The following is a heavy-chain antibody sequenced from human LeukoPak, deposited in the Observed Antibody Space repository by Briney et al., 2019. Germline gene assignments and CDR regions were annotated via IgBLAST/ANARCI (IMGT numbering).Heavy chain of an antibody. J-gene: IGHJ4*02. V-gene: IGHV1-69*13. Sequence: SVKVSCKASGGTFSSYAISWVRQAPGQGLEWMGGIIPIFGTANYAQKFQGRVTITADESTSTAYMELSSLRSEDTAVYYCARAPYYDFWSGYSYFDYWGQGTLVTVSS. CDR3: ARAPYYDFWSGYSYFDY. D-gene: IGHD3-3*01. CDR2: IIPIFGTA. CDR1: GGTFSSYA.